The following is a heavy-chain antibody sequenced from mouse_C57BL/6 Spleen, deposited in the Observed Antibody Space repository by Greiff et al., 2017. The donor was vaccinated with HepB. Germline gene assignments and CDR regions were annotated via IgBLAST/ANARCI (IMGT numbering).Heavy chain of an antibody. CDR2: ISSGGSYT. CDR1: GFTFSSYG. V-gene: IGHV5-6*01. J-gene: IGHJ4*01. D-gene: IGHD1-1*01. CDR3: ARHVPPPTVVAYYYAMDY. Sequence: EVQRVESGGDLVKPGGSLKLSCAASGFTFSSYGMSWVRQTPDKRLEWVATISSGGSYTYYPDSVKGRFTISRDNAKNTLYLQMSSLKSEDTAMYYCARHVPPPTVVAYYYAMDYWGQGTSVTVSS.